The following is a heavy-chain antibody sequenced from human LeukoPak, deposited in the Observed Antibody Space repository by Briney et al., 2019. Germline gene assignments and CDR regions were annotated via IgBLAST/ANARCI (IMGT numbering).Heavy chain of an antibody. CDR2: ISAYNGNT. J-gene: IGHJ4*02. V-gene: IGHV1-18*01. CDR1: GGTFSSYA. CDR3: ARDALLWFGELLDYFDY. D-gene: IGHD3-10*01. Sequence: ASVKVSCKASGGTFSSYAISWVRQAPGQGLEWMGWISAYNGNTNYAQKLQGRVTMTTDTSTSTAYMELRSLRSDDTAVYYCARDALLWFGELLDYFDYWGQGTLVTVSS.